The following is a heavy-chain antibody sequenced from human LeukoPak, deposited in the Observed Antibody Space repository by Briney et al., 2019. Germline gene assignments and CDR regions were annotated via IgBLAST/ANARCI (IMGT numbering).Heavy chain of an antibody. D-gene: IGHD3-3*01. V-gene: IGHV4-59*01. CDR1: GGSISSYY. CDR3: ARVYYDFWSAPGAFDI. Sequence: SETLSLTCTVSGGSISSYYWSWIRQPPGKGLEWIGYIYYSGSTNYNPSLKSRVTISVDTSKNQFPLKLSSVTAADTAMYYCARVYYDFWSAPGAFDIWGQGTMVTVSS. J-gene: IGHJ3*02. CDR2: IYYSGST.